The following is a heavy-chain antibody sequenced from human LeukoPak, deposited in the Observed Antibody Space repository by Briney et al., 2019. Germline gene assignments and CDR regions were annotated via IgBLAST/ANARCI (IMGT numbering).Heavy chain of an antibody. CDR1: GGSISSSSYY. CDR2: IYYSRST. J-gene: IGHJ4*02. CDR3: ARGLWFGDENPPYFDY. V-gene: IGHV4-39*01. D-gene: IGHD3-10*01. Sequence: PSETLSLTCTVSGGSISSSSYYWGWIRQPPGKGLEWIGSIYYSRSTYYNPSLKSRVTISVDTSKNQFSLKLSSVTAADTAVYYCARGLWFGDENPPYFDYWGQGTLVTVSS.